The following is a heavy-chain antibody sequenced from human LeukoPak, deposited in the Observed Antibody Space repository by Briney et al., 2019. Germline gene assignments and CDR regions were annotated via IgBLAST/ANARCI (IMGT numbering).Heavy chain of an antibody. CDR1: GDSASSNSAA. J-gene: IGHJ4*02. Sequence: SQTLSLTFAISGDSASSNSAAWNWIRQSPSRGLEWLGRTYYRSKWYNEYAVSVKGRITVNPDTSKNQFSLQLNSVTPEDTAVFYCARDVYERGVPGGFDYWGQGTLVTVSS. CDR2: TYYRSKWYN. V-gene: IGHV6-1*01. D-gene: IGHD5/OR15-5a*01. CDR3: ARDVYERGVPGGFDY.